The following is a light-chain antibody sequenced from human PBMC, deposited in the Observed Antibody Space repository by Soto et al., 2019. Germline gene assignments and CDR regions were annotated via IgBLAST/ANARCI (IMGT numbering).Light chain of an antibody. CDR2: DVS. V-gene: IGLV2-14*01. CDR1: SSDVGGYNY. J-gene: IGLJ1*01. Sequence: QSALNQPASVSGSPGQSITISCTGTSSDVGGYNYVSWYQQHPGKAPKLVIYDVSNRPSGVSNRFTGSKSGNTASLTISGLQAEDEADYYCNSYTSSSTYVFGTGTKLTVL. CDR3: NSYTSSSTYV.